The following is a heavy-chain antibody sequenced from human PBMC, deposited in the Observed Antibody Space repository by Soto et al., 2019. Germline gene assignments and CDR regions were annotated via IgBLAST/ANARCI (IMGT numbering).Heavy chain of an antibody. CDR1: GGTFSSYA. V-gene: IGHV1-69*13. CDR2: IIPIFGTA. J-gene: IGHJ5*02. CDR3: ARDKYSSGWYEMGNWFDP. D-gene: IGHD6-19*01. Sequence: SVKVSCKASGGTFSSYAISWVRQAPGQGIEWMGGIIPIFGTANYAQKFQGRVTITADESTSTAYMELSSLRSEDTAVYYCARDKYSSGWYEMGNWFDPWGQGTLVTVSS.